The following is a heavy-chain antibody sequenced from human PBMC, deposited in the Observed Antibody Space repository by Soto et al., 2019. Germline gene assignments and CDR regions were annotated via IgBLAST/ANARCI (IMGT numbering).Heavy chain of an antibody. CDR2: ISGSGGST. V-gene: IGHV3-23*01. Sequence: GGSLRLCCAASGFTFSSYAMSWVRQAPGKGLEWVSAISGSGGSTYYADSVKGRFTISRDNSKNTPYLQMNSLRAEDTAVYFCAKDVLTYYDFWSGAPGCMDVWGKGTTVTVSS. CDR3: AKDVLTYYDFWSGAPGCMDV. CDR1: GFTFSSYA. J-gene: IGHJ6*03. D-gene: IGHD3-3*01.